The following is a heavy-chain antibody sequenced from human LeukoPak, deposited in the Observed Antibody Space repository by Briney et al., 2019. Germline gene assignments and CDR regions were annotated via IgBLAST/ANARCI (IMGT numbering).Heavy chain of an antibody. CDR2: ISSSSSTI. CDR3: ARTMGNFDY. V-gene: IGHV3-11*04. Sequence: PSETLSLTCAVYGGSFSGYYWSWIRQAPGKGLEWVSYISSSSSTIYYADSVKGRFTISRDNAKNSLYLQMNSLRAEDTAVYYCARTMGNFDYWGQGTLVTVSS. CDR1: GGSFSGYY. J-gene: IGHJ4*02. D-gene: IGHD1-26*01.